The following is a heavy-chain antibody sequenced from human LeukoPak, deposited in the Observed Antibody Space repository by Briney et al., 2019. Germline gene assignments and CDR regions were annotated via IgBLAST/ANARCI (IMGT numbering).Heavy chain of an antibody. V-gene: IGHV3-30*04. CDR1: GFRFSDYA. J-gene: IGHJ4*02. Sequence: GGSLRLSCVATGFRFSDYAKHWVRQAPGKGLEWVAIISYDARYIYHADSVKGRFNISRDDSKTTVNLQMNSLRPEDTAVYYCARPVTMSGVDRDYSDYWGQGTLVTVSS. D-gene: IGHD4-23*01. CDR3: ARPVTMSGVDRDYSDY. CDR2: ISYDARYI.